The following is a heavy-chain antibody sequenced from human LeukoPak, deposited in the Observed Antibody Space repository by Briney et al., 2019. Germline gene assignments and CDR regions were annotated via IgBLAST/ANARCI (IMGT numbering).Heavy chain of an antibody. V-gene: IGHV4-39*07. CDR1: GGSISSSSYY. CDR3: ARVAYYYYYYYMDV. Sequence: SETLSLTCTVSGGSISSSSYYWGWIRQPPGKGLEWIGSIYYSGSTYYNPSLKGRVTISVDTSKNQFSLKLSSVTAADTAVYYCARVAYYYYYYYMDVWGKGTTVTISS. J-gene: IGHJ6*03. CDR2: IYYSGST.